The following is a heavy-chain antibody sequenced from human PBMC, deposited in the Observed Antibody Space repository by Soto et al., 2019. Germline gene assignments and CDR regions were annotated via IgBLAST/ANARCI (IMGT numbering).Heavy chain of an antibody. CDR3: ASSAVMGYSSSWYDDY. V-gene: IGHV3-21*01. Sequence: EVQLVESGGGLVKPGGSLRLSCAASGFTFSSYSMNWVRQAPGKGLEWVSSISSSSSYIYYADSVKGRFTISRDNAKNSLYLQMNSLRAEDTAVYYCASSAVMGYSSSWYDDYWGQGTLVTVSS. J-gene: IGHJ4*02. CDR2: ISSSSSYI. CDR1: GFTFSSYS. D-gene: IGHD6-13*01.